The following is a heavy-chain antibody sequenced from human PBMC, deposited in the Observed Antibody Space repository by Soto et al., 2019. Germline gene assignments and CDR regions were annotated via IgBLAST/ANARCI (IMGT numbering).Heavy chain of an antibody. CDR2: IKQDGSEK. V-gene: IGHV3-7*02. CDR1: GFTFSSYW. CDR3: ARFPGEYNYDSPYYYYGMDV. J-gene: IGHJ6*02. Sequence: EVQLVESGGGLVQPGGSLRLSCAASGFTFSSYWMSWVRQAPGKGLEWVANIKQDGSEKYYVDSVKGRFTISRDNAKNLLYQQINCLRDENAVFYYCARFPGEYNYDSPYYYYGMDVWGQGTTVTVSS. D-gene: IGHD5-18*01.